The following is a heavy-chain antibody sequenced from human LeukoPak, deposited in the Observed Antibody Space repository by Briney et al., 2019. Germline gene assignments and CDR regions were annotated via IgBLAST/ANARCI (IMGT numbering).Heavy chain of an antibody. CDR1: GYTFTSYD. CDR3: ARVGNRNPYYDFWSGYYKAWDAFDI. CDR2: MNPNSGNT. Sequence: GASVKVSCKASGYTFTSYDINWVRQATGQGLEWMGWMNPNSGNTGYAQKFQGRVTMTRNTSISTAYMELRSLRSDDTAVYYCARVGNRNPYYDFWSGYYKAWDAFDIWGQGTMVTVSS. D-gene: IGHD3-3*01. J-gene: IGHJ3*02. V-gene: IGHV1-8*01.